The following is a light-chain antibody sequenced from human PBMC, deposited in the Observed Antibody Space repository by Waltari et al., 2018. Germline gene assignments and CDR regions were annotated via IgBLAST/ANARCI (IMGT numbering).Light chain of an antibody. CDR2: DVR. CDR3: TAYTTSATLV. J-gene: IGLJ3*02. Sequence: QSALSQPASVSGSPGQSVTISCTGTSKDVGANDYASWYQQHPGRAPKLIIYDVRQRAAGLSNRFSGSRAGNTASLTISGLQTEDEADYYCTAYTTSATLVFGGGTRLTVL. V-gene: IGLV2-14*03. CDR1: SKDVGANDY.